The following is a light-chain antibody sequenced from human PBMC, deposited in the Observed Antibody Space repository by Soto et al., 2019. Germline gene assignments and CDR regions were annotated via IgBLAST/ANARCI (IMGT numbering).Light chain of an antibody. V-gene: IGKV1-5*01. CDR1: QCISVS. CDR2: DAS. CDR3: QQYDKYST. Sequence: QITQAPSTLSASVGDTVTITCRASQCISVSLAWYQQKPGKAPNLLIYDASTLQGGVPSRFSGSGSGTEFPLTVTSLQPEDLATYFCQQYDKYSTFGHGTKGDI. J-gene: IGKJ1*01.